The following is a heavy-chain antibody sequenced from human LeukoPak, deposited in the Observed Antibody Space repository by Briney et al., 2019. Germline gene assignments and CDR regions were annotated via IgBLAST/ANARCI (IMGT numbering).Heavy chain of an antibody. CDR3: ARDLWSRIAARQDPYYYYGMDV. J-gene: IGHJ6*02. CDR2: IIPIFGTA. CDR1: GGTFSSYA. D-gene: IGHD6-6*01. Sequence: EASVKVSCKASGGTFSSYAISSVRQAPGQGLEWIGGIIPIFGTANYAQKFQGRVTITADESTSTAYMELSSLRSEDTAVYYCARDLWSRIAARQDPYYYYGMDVWGQGTTVTVSS. V-gene: IGHV1-69*13.